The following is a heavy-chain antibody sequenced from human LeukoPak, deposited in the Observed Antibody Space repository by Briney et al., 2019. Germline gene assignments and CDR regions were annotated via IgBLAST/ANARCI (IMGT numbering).Heavy chain of an antibody. Sequence: GESLKISCKGSGSRFTSYWIGGARKMPGKGLEWMGIIYPGDSDTRYSPSFQGQVTISADKSISTAYLQWSSLKASDTAMYYCARLGCSSTSCYPWGQGTLVTVSS. J-gene: IGHJ5*02. CDR3: ARLGCSSTSCYP. V-gene: IGHV5-51*01. CDR2: IYPGDSDT. D-gene: IGHD2-2*01. CDR1: GSRFTSYW.